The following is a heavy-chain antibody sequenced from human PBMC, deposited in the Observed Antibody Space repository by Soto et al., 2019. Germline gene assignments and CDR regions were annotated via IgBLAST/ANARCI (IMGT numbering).Heavy chain of an antibody. Sequence: KRSGEGCVGNECNSRSVPVHQKKRKGLEWMGIIYPGDSETKYSPSFQGQVTISADKSISTAYLQWSSLKASDTAMYYCARPKQPIAVDGPYFAYRGQGTPVTVSS. CDR1: VGNECNSR. V-gene: IGHV5-51*07. CDR2: IYPGDSET. D-gene: IGHD6-19*01. CDR3: ARPKQPIAVDGPYFAY. J-gene: IGHJ4*02.